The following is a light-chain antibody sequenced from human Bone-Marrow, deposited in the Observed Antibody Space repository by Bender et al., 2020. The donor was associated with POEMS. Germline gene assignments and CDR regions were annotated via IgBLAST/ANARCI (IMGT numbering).Light chain of an antibody. CDR1: KLRDKY. Sequence: SFELTQPPSVSVSPGQAATITCSGDKLRDKYVYWYQQRPGQSPVLVIYQDDQRPSGIPGRFSGSNSGTTGTLTISGTQVEDEADYYCYSAADFNQVFGSGTKVTVL. CDR3: YSAADFNQV. CDR2: QDD. J-gene: IGLJ1*01. V-gene: IGLV3-1*01.